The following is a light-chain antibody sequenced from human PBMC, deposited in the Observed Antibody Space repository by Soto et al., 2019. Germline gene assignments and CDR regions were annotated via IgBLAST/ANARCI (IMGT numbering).Light chain of an antibody. CDR1: QSVASGS. CDR3: QQYITSPLT. J-gene: IGKJ4*01. Sequence: PGERTTVACRACQSVASGSLVWYQQKPGQAPRLVIYGASNRATGIPDRFSGSGSGTDFTLTISRLEPEDFAVYYCQQYITSPLTFGGGNKV. V-gene: IGKV3-20*01. CDR2: GAS.